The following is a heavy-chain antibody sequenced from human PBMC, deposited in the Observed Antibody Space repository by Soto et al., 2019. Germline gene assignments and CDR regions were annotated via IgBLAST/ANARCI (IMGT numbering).Heavy chain of an antibody. CDR2: IYPSGNT. CDR1: GGSLSNYY. Sequence: QVQLQESGPGLVKPSETLSLTCTVSGGSLSNYYWSWIRQPAGKGLEWIGRIYPSGNTNYNPSLKSRITMSIDTPTNQFSLTLRSVTAADMAVYYCARGSLAIDYWGQGTLVIVSS. V-gene: IGHV4-4*07. J-gene: IGHJ4*02. CDR3: ARGSLAIDY. D-gene: IGHD3-16*02.